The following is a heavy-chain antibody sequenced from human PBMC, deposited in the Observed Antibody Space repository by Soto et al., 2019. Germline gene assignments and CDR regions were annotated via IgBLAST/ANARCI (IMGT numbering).Heavy chain of an antibody. CDR1: GGSISSSSYY. CDR3: ARHSADYGDYVRTNYFDY. CDR2: IYNSGST. J-gene: IGHJ4*02. V-gene: IGHV4-39*01. D-gene: IGHD4-17*01. Sequence: SETLSLTCTVSGGSISSSSYYWGWIRQPPGKGLEWIGSIYNSGSTYYNPSLKNRVTISVDTSKNQFSMKLSSVTAADTAVYYCARHSADYGDYVRTNYFDYWGQGTLVTVSS.